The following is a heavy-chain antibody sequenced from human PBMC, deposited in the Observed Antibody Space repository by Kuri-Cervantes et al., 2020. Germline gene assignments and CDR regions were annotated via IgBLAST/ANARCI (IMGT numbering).Heavy chain of an antibody. CDR3: ARSDFWSGYRFDY. D-gene: IGHD3-3*01. CDR1: GGSISSYY. CDR2: IYTSGST. V-gene: IGHV4-4*07. J-gene: IGHJ4*02. Sequence: PGGSLRLSCTVSGGSISSYYWSWIRQPAGKGLEWIGRIYTSGSTNYNPSLKSRVTMSVDTSKNQFPLKLSSVTAADTAVYYCARSDFWSGYRFDYWGQGTLVTVSS.